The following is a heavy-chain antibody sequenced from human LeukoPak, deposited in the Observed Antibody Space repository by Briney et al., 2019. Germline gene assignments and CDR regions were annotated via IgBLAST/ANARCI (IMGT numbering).Heavy chain of an antibody. CDR2: IYHSGST. CDR1: DYSISNGYY. Sequence: SETLSLTCTASDYSISNGYYWGWIRQPPGKGLEWIGSIYHSGSTYYNPSLKSRVTISVDTSKNQFSLKLSSVTAADTAVYFCARVTLFRGAQIDSWGQGTLVTVSS. CDR3: ARVTLFRGAQIDS. D-gene: IGHD3-10*01. V-gene: IGHV4-38-2*02. J-gene: IGHJ4*02.